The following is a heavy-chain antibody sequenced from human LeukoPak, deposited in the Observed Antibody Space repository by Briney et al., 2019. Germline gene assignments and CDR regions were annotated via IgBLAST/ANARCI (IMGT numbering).Heavy chain of an antibody. J-gene: IGHJ4*02. D-gene: IGHD3-3*01. V-gene: IGHV4-30-4*01. CDR1: GGSISSGDYY. CDR2: IYYSGST. CDR3: ARYTTTFGVAIDY. Sequence: SETLSLTCTVSGGSISSGDYYWSWIRQPPGKGLEWIGYIYYSGSTYYNPSLKSRVTISVDRSKNQFSLKLSSVTAADTAVYYCARYTTTFGVAIDYWGQGTLVTVSS.